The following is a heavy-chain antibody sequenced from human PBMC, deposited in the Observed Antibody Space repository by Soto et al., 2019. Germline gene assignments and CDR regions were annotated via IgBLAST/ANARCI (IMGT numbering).Heavy chain of an antibody. CDR3: ARDQQLARKKDYYYYYGMDV. J-gene: IGHJ6*02. CDR1: GYTFTGYY. Sequence: AASVKVSCKASGYTFTGYYMHWARQAPGQGLEWMGWINPNSGGTNYAQKFQGRVTMTRDTSISTAYMELSRLRSDDTAVYYCARDQQLARKKDYYYYYGMDVWGQGTTVTVSS. CDR2: INPNSGGT. V-gene: IGHV1-2*02. D-gene: IGHD6-6*01.